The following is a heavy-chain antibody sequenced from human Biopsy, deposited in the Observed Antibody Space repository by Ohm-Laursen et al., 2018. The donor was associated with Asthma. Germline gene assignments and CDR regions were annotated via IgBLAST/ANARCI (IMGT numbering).Heavy chain of an antibody. D-gene: IGHD3-10*01. J-gene: IGHJ6*02. Sequence: SVKVSCKTSGYTFNSAGITWVRQAPGQGLEWMGWISVYSGNTKVAQKLQDRVTMITDTSTSTAYMELRSLRSDDTAVYFCARAVDYSHYYGIGVWGQGTTVTVS. CDR1: GYTFNSAG. CDR3: ARAVDYSHYYGIGV. V-gene: IGHV1-18*01. CDR2: ISVYSGNT.